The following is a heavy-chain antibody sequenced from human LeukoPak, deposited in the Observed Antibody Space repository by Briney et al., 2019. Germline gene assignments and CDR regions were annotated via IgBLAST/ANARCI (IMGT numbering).Heavy chain of an antibody. V-gene: IGHV4-31*03. CDR1: GGSISSGGYY. CDR2: YYYSGST. CDR3: ARVVSEYYYGSGSQPYYYYGMDV. J-gene: IGHJ6*02. Sequence: SETLSLTCTVSGGSISSGGYYWSWIRQHPGKGLEWIGYYYYSGSTYYNPSLKSRVTISVDTSKNQFSLKLSSVTAADTAVYYCARVVSEYYYGSGSQPYYYYGMDVWGQGTTVTVSS. D-gene: IGHD3-10*01.